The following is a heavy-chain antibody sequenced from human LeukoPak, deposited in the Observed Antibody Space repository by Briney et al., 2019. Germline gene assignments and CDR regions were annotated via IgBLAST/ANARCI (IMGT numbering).Heavy chain of an antibody. CDR2: IYYSGST. D-gene: IGHD5-18*01. CDR3: ARGGYSYGYHNWFDP. V-gene: IGHV4-59*01. Sequence: SETLSLTCTVSGGSISSYYWSWIRQPPGKGLEWIGYIYYSGSTNYNPSLKSRVTIPVDTSKNQFSLKLSSVTAADTAVYYCARGGYSYGYHNWFDPWGQGTLVTVSS. CDR1: GGSISSYY. J-gene: IGHJ5*02.